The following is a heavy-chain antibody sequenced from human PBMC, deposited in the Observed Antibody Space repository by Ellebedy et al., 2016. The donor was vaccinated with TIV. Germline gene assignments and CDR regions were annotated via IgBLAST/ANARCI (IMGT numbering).Heavy chain of an antibody. D-gene: IGHD3-3*01. V-gene: IGHV3-21*01. CDR3: ARDGSEWSRDY. J-gene: IGHJ4*02. CDR1: GSTFNIAG. Sequence: GGSLRLSXAASGSTFNIAGMTWVRQAPGKGLEWVGTIVFSGTAAYYSDSVKGRFIISRDNAKNSLFLQMNSLRVEDTAVYYCARDGSEWSRDYWGQGTLVTVSS. CDR2: IVFSGTAA.